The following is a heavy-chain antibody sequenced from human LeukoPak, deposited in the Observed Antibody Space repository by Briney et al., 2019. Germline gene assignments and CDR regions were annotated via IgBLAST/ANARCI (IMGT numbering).Heavy chain of an antibody. CDR2: IIPILGIA. CDR1: GGTFSSYA. D-gene: IGHD6-13*01. V-gene: IGHV1-69*04. J-gene: IGHJ6*02. Sequence: ASVKVPCKASGGTFSSYAISWVRQAPGQGLEWMGRIIPILGIANYAQKFQGRVTITADKSTSTAYMELSSLRSEDTAVYYCAREGKAAGTYNYYYGMDVWGQGTTVTVSS. CDR3: AREGKAAGTYNYYYGMDV.